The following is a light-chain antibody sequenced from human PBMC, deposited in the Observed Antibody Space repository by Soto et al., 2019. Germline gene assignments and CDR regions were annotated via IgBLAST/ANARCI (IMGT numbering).Light chain of an antibody. J-gene: IGKJ1*01. CDR2: DAS. CDR3: QDYSAVWA. CDR1: QSLSTR. V-gene: IGKV1-5*01. Sequence: DIQMTQSPSTLSASVGDRVTITCRASQSLSTRLAWYQQKPGKAPKVLIYDASSLESGVPSRFSGSGSGTDFILTISSLQPDDFATYYCQDYSAVWACGKGIKVEIK.